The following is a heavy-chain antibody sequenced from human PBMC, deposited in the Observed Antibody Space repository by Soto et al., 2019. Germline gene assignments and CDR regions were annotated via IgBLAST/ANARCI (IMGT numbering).Heavy chain of an antibody. CDR3: ARARWGYLEGFFDY. Sequence: PGGSLRLSWAASGFTFSSYGMHWVRQAPGKGLEWVAVIWYDGSNKYYAGSVKGRFTISRDNSKNTLYLQRNSLRAEDTAVYYCARARWGYLEGFFDYWGQGTLVTVSS. J-gene: IGHJ4*02. V-gene: IGHV3-33*01. CDR2: IWYDGSNK. D-gene: IGHD3-3*01. CDR1: GFTFSSYG.